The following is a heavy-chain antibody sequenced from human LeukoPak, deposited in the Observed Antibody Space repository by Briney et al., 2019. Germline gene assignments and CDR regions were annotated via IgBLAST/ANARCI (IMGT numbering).Heavy chain of an antibody. CDR2: ISGSGGST. Sequence: GGSLRLSCAASGFTFSSYAMSWVRQAPGKGLEWVSAISGSGGSTYYADSVRGRFTISRDNVKNSLYLQMNSLRAEDTAIYYCATFRFSGTWGQGTMVTVSP. D-gene: IGHD3-10*01. V-gene: IGHV3-23*01. J-gene: IGHJ3*01. CDR1: GFTFSSYA. CDR3: ATFRFSGT.